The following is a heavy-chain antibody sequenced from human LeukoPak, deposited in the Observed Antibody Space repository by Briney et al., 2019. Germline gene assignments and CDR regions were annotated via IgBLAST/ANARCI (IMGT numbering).Heavy chain of an antibody. J-gene: IGHJ4*02. CDR2: IKQDGSET. CDR1: GFTFSSYS. CDR3: ASSNWGAWY. D-gene: IGHD7-27*01. Sequence: GGSLRLSCAASGFTFSSYSMNWVRQAPGKGLEWVANIKQDGSETDYVDSVKGRFTISRDNAKNSLYLQMHSLRAEDTAVYYCASSNWGAWYWGQGTLVTVSS. V-gene: IGHV3-7*01.